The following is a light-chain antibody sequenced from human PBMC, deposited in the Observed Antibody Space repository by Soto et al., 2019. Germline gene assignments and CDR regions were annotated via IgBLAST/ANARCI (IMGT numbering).Light chain of an antibody. CDR3: CSYAGNYTF. Sequence: SVLTQPRSVSGSPGQSVTISCTGTSNDVGGYDYVSWYQQYPGKAPTYILYDVTKRPSGVPDRVSGYKSGNTASLTISGLQADDEAEYYCCSYAGNYTFFGGGTKLTFL. J-gene: IGLJ2*01. CDR2: DVT. CDR1: SNDVGGYDY. V-gene: IGLV2-11*01.